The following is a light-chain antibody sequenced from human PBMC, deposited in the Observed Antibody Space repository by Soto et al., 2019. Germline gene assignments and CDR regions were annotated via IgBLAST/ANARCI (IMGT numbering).Light chain of an antibody. CDR1: QGISSY. CDR3: QQYNCWPPTT. J-gene: IGKJ1*01. V-gene: IGKV1-8*01. Sequence: AIRMTQSPSSLSASTGDRGTITCRASQGISSYLAWYQQKPGKAPKLLIYAASTLQSGVPSRFSGSGSGTDFTLTISCLQSEDFANYYCQQYNCWPPTTLGQVTKGDIK. CDR2: AAS.